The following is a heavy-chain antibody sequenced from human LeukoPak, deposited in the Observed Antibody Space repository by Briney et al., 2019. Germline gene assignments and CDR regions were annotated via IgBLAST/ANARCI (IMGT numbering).Heavy chain of an antibody. CDR1: GFIFGNYW. CDR3: AKDRLTFFYYDTSGYQGDFDN. Sequence: GGSLRLSCAASGFIFGNYWMGWVRQAPGKGLEWVSVISDSGSFTFYADSVRGRFTISRDNSKSTVFLHMNNLRAEDTAVYYCAKDRLTFFYYDTSGYQGDFDNWGQGTLVTVSS. V-gene: IGHV3-23*01. CDR2: ISDSGSFT. D-gene: IGHD3-22*01. J-gene: IGHJ4*02.